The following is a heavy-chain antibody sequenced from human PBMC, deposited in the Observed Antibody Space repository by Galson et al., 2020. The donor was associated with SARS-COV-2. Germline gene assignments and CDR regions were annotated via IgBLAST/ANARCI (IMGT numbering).Heavy chain of an antibody. J-gene: IGHJ6*03. CDR2: ISCGGTT. CDR1: GFTFSTFA. Sequence: GGSLRLSCAASGFTFSTFAMNWVRQAPGKGLEWLSVISCGGTTYYADSVKGRFTISRDNSKNTLYLQMNRLGAEDTAVYYCAKGQIAHYYYYYMDVWGKGTTVTVSS. D-gene: IGHD6-13*01. CDR3: AKGQIAHYYYYYMDV. V-gene: IGHV3-23*01.